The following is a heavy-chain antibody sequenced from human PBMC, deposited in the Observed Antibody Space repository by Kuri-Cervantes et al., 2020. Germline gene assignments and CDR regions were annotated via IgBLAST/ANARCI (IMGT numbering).Heavy chain of an antibody. Sequence: SETLSLTCGVYGGSFSGYYWTWIRQPPGKGLEWIGEIDRSGTTNYNPSLKSRITMSIDTSKNQFSMKLRSVTATDTAVYYCARNPPAVDPWGQGTLVTVSS. D-gene: IGHD1-14*01. CDR2: IDRSGTT. CDR1: GGSFSGYY. V-gene: IGHV4-34*10. CDR3: ARNPPAVDP. J-gene: IGHJ5*02.